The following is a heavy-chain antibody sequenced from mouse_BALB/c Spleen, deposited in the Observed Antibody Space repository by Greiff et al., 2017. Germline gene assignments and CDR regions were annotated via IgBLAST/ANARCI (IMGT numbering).Heavy chain of an antibody. CDR3: AKQYDYDGSDYAMDY. V-gene: IGHV2-6-5*01. J-gene: IGHJ4*01. CDR1: GFSLTDYG. D-gene: IGHD2-4*01. CDR2: IWGGGST. Sequence: VKVEESGPGLVAPSQSLSITCTVSGFSLTDYGVSWIRQPPGKGLEWLGVIWGGGSTYYNSALKSRLSISKDNSKSQVFLKMNSLQTDDTAMYYCAKQYDYDGSDYAMDYWGQGTSVTVSS.